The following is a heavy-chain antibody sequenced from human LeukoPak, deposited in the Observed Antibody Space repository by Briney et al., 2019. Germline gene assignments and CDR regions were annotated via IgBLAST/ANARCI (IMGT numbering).Heavy chain of an antibody. Sequence: SETLSLTCTVSGGSISSYYWSWIRQPPGKGLEGIGYIYYSGSTNYNPSLKIRVTISVDTSKNQFSLKLSSVTAADTAVYYCASLGSGYSDYWGQGTLVTVSS. J-gene: IGHJ4*02. CDR1: GGSISSYY. CDR2: IYYSGST. CDR3: ASLGSGYSDY. V-gene: IGHV4-59*08. D-gene: IGHD3-3*01.